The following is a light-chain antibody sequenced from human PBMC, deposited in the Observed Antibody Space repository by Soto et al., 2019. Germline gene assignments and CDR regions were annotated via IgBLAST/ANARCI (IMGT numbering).Light chain of an antibody. CDR2: DAS. CDR3: QQRSNWAPT. J-gene: IGKJ1*01. Sequence: EIVLTQSPATLSLSPGERATLSCRASQSVDSYLAWYQQKSGQAPRLLIYDASNRATGIPARFSGSGSGTDFTLTISSLEPEDFAIYYCQQRSNWAPTFGQGTKVEIK. V-gene: IGKV3-11*01. CDR1: QSVDSY.